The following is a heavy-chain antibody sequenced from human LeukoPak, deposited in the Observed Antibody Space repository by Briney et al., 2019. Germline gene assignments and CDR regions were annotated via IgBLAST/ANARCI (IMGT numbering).Heavy chain of an antibody. J-gene: IGHJ5*02. CDR3: ARSYYDILTGYINWFDP. Sequence: SETLSLTCTVSGGSISSYYWSWIRQPPGKGLEWIGYIYYSGSTNYNPSLKSRVTISVDTSKNQFSLKLSSVTAADTAMYYCARSYYDILTGYINWFDPWGQGTLVTVSS. V-gene: IGHV4-59*01. D-gene: IGHD3-9*01. CDR1: GGSISSYY. CDR2: IYYSGST.